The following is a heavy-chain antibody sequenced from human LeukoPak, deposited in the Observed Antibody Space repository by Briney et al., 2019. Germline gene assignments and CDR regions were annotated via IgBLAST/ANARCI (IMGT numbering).Heavy chain of an antibody. Sequence: QPGGSLRHSPTLLGLLDYPIDMSRQRHAPGKGLGWVSSIYNGDVVTYYADSVKGRFTISRDNPKNTLYLQINRLRADETAVYCRLSKRFCWGHFAYLGEATQVSVSS. CDR3: LSKRFCWGHFAY. CDR2: IYNGDVVT. CDR1: GLLDYPID. V-gene: IGHV3-53*01. J-gene: IGHJ4*02. D-gene: IGHD3-16*01.